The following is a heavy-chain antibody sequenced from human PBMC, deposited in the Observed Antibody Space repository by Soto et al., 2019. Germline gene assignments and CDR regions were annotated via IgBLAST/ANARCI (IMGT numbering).Heavy chain of an antibody. J-gene: IGHJ5*02. CDR1: GFTFSSYA. Sequence: PVGSLRLSCAASGFTFSSYAMSWVRQAPGKGLEWVSAISGSGGSTYYADSVKGRFTISRDNSKNTLYLQMNSLRAEDTAVYYCANDGTYSSSSRHFSTTRYNWFDPWGQGTLVTVSS. CDR2: ISGSGGST. V-gene: IGHV3-23*01. D-gene: IGHD6-6*01. CDR3: ANDGTYSSSSRHFSTTRYNWFDP.